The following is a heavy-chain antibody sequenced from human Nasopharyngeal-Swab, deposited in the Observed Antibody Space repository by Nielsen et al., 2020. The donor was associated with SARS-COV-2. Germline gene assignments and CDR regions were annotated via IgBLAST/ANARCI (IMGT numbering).Heavy chain of an antibody. D-gene: IGHD3-3*01. CDR2: INPSGGGT. J-gene: IGHJ6*02. CDR1: GYTFTSHY. CDR3: ARSYYDFWSGYLEYYYGMDV. V-gene: IGHV1-46*01. Sequence: ASVKVSCKASGYTFTSHYMHWVRQAPGQGREWMGIINPSGGGTTYAQKFQGRVTMTRDTSTSTVYMELSSLRSEDTAVYYCARSYYDFWSGYLEYYYGMDVWGQGTTVTVSS.